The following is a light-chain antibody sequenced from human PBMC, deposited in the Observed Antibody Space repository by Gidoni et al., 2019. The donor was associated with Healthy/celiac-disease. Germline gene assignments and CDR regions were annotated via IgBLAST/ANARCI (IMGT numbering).Light chain of an antibody. V-gene: IGKV1-39*01. CDR3: QQSYRIPYN. CDR2: VAS. J-gene: IGKJ2*01. Sequence: DIQLTQSPSSLSASVGDSVTIACRASQTISRYLNWYQQKPGKAPDLLISVASTVQSGVPSRFSGGGSGTDFTLTISSLQSEDFATYYCQQSYRIPYNFGXGTKLEI. CDR1: QTISRY.